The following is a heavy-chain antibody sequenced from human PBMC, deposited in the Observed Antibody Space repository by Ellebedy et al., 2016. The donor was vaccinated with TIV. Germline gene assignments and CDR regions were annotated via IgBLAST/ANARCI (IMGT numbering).Heavy chain of an antibody. J-gene: IGHJ4*02. CDR1: GFTFNSYS. D-gene: IGHD3-3*01. Sequence: GESLKISCAASGFTFNSYSMNWVRQAPGKGLEWVSSISSSSDYIYYADSVKGRFTISRDNAKNSVSLQMNSLRAEDTAVYYCARVGEYSFWSGLGYWGQGILVSVSS. CDR3: ARVGEYSFWSGLGY. V-gene: IGHV3-21*01. CDR2: ISSSSDYI.